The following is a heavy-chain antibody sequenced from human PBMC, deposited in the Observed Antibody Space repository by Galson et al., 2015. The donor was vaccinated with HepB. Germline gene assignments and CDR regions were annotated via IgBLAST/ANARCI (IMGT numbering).Heavy chain of an antibody. CDR1: GYTFTSYG. CDR2: ISAYNGNT. CDR3: ARVYRHYGSGSYSKH. J-gene: IGHJ1*01. Sequence: SVKVSCKASGYTFTSYGISWVRQAPGQGLEWMGWISAYNGNTNYAQKLQGRVTMTTDTSTSTAYMELRSLRSDDTAVYYCARVYRHYGSGSYSKHWGQGTLVTVSS. D-gene: IGHD3-10*01. V-gene: IGHV1-18*01.